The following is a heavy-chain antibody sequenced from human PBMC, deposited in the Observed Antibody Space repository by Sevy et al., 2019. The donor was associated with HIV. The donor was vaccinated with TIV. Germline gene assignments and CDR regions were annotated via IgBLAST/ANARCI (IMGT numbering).Heavy chain of an antibody. J-gene: IGHJ4*02. CDR3: VRRYFDL. Sequence: GGSLRLSCVASGFTFDNYWMQWVRQAPGKGLEWVANIRQDGNEIYYADSVKGRFTISRDNAKESLYLQMSNLRVEDTAINYCVRRYFDLWGQGILVTVSS. V-gene: IGHV3-7*01. CDR1: GFTFDNYW. CDR2: IRQDGNEI.